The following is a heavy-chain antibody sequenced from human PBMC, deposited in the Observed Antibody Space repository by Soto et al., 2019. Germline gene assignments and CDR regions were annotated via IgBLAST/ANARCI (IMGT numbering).Heavy chain of an antibody. D-gene: IGHD3-16*01. V-gene: IGHV1-46*03. Sequence: QVQLMQSGAEVKQPGASVKVSCKASGYTFTNYYMHWVRQVPGQGLEWMGIINPSGGGPAHAQNFRGRLTTTSDTSTTTIYMELNSLRSEDTAVYFCARSDMGGDAALAVWGQGTMVTVSS. J-gene: IGHJ3*01. CDR2: INPSGGGP. CDR1: GYTFTNYY. CDR3: ARSDMGGDAALAV.